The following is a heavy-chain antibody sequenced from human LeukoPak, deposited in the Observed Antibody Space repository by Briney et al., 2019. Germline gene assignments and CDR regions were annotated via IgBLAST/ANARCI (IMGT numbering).Heavy chain of an antibody. CDR3: ARGISSGWSRAVGY. CDR2: IYHSGST. V-gene: IGHV4-4*02. Sequence: SGTLSLTCAVSGGSISSSNWWSWVHQPPGKGLEWIGEIYHSGSTNYNPSLKSRVTISVDTSKNQFSLKLSSVTAADTAVYYCARGISSGWSRAVGYWGQGTLVTVSS. J-gene: IGHJ4*02. D-gene: IGHD6-19*01. CDR1: GGSISSSNW.